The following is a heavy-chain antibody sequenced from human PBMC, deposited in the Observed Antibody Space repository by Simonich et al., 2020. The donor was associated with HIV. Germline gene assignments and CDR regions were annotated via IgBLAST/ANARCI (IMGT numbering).Heavy chain of an antibody. CDR3: ATKRGNLVGADAFDI. CDR2: IDPEDAKK. J-gene: IGHJ3*02. Sequence: EVQLVQSGAEVKKPGATVKISCKVSGYTFTDYYIHWVQQAPGEGLEGMGLIDPEDAKKIDAEKFQGRVTITADTATDTAYMELSSLRSEDTAVYYCATKRGNLVGADAFDIWGQGTMVTVSS. V-gene: IGHV1-69-2*01. D-gene: IGHD1-26*01. CDR1: GYTFTDYY.